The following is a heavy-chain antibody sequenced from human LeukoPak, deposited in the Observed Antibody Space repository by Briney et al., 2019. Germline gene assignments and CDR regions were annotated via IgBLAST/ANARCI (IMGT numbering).Heavy chain of an antibody. CDR2: ISFDDGSNK. D-gene: IGHD2-2*01. CDR1: GFTFSSYA. Sequence: GKSLRLSCAASGFTFSSYAMHWVRQAPGKGLEWVAVISFDDGSNKYYADSVKGRFTISRDNSKNTLYLQMNSLRAEDTAVYYCARVYCSSTSCYAPFDYWGQGTLVTVSS. CDR3: ARVYCSSTSCYAPFDY. V-gene: IGHV3-30*04. J-gene: IGHJ4*02.